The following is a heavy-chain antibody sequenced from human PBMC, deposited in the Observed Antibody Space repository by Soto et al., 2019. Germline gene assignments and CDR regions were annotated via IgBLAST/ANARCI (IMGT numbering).Heavy chain of an antibody. CDR3: ARDRGDYCSSTSCQNAPDYYYYYYMDV. D-gene: IGHD2-2*01. Sequence: GGSLRLSCAASGFTFSSYGMHWVRQAPGKGLEWVAVIWYDGSNKYYADSVKGRFTISRDNSKNTLYLQMNSLRAEDTAVYYCARDRGDYCSSTSCQNAPDYYYYYYMDVWGKGTTVTVSS. CDR1: GFTFSSYG. CDR2: IWYDGSNK. V-gene: IGHV3-33*08. J-gene: IGHJ6*03.